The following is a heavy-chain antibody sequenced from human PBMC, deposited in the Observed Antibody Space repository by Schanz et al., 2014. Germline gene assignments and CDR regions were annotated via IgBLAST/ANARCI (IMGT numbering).Heavy chain of an antibody. Sequence: QVQLQESGPGLVKPSETLSLTCTVSGGSISSYYWSWIRQPPGKGLEWIGFIYYRGNTNYNPSLTRRVPMSVDPSKNQFSLKLSSVTAADTAVYYCARRIWDGDYYYFDYWGQGTLVTVSS. V-gene: IGHV4-59*08. CDR2: IYYRGNT. J-gene: IGHJ4*02. D-gene: IGHD4-17*01. CDR3: ARRIWDGDYYYFDY. CDR1: GGSISSYY.